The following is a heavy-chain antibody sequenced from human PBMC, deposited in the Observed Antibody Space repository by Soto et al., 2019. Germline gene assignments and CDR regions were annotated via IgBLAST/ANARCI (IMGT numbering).Heavy chain of an antibody. V-gene: IGHV3-15*01. CDR3: TTDSADIVVVPATFGMDV. CDR1: GITFSNAW. CDR2: IKSITDGGTT. Sequence: GGSLRLSCAASGITFSNAWMTWVRQAPGKGLEWVGRIKSITDGGTTDYAAPVKGRFTISRDDSKDTLYLQMNNLKTEDTAVYHCTTDSADIVVVPATFGMDVWGQGTTVTVSS. J-gene: IGHJ6*02. D-gene: IGHD2-2*01.